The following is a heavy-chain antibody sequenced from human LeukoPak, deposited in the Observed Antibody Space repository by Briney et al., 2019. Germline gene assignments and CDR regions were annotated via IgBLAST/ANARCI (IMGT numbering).Heavy chain of an antibody. CDR3: ARFYYDILTGYYKLDY. V-gene: IGHV1-8*03. CDR1: GYTFTGYY. CDR2: MNPNSGNT. D-gene: IGHD3-9*01. J-gene: IGHJ4*02. Sequence: ASVKVSCKASGYTFTGYYMHWVRQAPGQGLGWMGWMNPNSGNTGYAQKFQGRVTITRNTSISTAYMELSSLRSEDTAVYYCARFYYDILTGYYKLDYWGQGTLVTVSS.